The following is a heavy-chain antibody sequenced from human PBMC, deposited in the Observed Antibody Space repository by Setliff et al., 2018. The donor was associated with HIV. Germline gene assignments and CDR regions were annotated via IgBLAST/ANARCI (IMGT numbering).Heavy chain of an antibody. J-gene: IGHJ2*01. CDR2: MNPNSGNT. CDR1: GYTFSSYD. Sequence: ASVKVSCKASGYTFSSYDINWVRQATGQGLEWMGWMNPNSGNTGYAQKFQGRVTMTEDTSTDTAYMELSSLRSEDTAVYYCATVSRSGYFDLWGRGTLVTVSS. V-gene: IGHV1-8*02. CDR3: ATVSRSGYFDL.